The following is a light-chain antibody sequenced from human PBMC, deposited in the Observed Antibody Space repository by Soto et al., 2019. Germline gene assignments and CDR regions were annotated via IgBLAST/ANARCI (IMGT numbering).Light chain of an antibody. V-gene: IGKV3-11*01. Sequence: EIVLTQSTVTLSLSPGERATLSCRASQSVTSYLAWYQQKPGQAPRLLISDASNRATGIPDRFSGRGFGTDFTLTISRLEPEDFAVYYCQHSGDFRWTFGQGTKVDIK. CDR2: DAS. J-gene: IGKJ1*01. CDR3: QHSGDFRWT. CDR1: QSVTSY.